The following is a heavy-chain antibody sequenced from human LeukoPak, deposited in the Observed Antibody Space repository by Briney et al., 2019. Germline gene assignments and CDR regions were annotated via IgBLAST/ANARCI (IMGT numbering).Heavy chain of an antibody. CDR3: ARSYSNHLFGMDV. CDR2: IYSGGST. J-gene: IGHJ6*02. V-gene: IGHV3-66*01. D-gene: IGHD4-11*01. Sequence: PGGSLRLSCAASGFTVSSYYMTWVRQAPGKGLEWVSVIYSGGSTYYADSMKGRFAISRDSSKNTLFLQMNSLRAEDTAVYYCARSYSNHLFGMDVWGQGTTVTVSS. CDR1: GFTVSSYY.